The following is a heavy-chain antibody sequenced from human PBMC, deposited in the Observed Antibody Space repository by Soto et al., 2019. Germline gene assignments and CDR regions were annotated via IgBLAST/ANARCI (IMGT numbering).Heavy chain of an antibody. Sequence: SETLSLTCTVSGGSISSGDYYWSWIRRPPGKGLEWIGYIYYSGSTYYNPSLKSRVTISVDTSKNQFSLKLSSVTAADTAVYYCASGVVVAATSSWFDPWGQGTLVTVSS. J-gene: IGHJ5*02. CDR2: IYYSGST. V-gene: IGHV4-30-4*01. D-gene: IGHD2-15*01. CDR1: GGSISSGDYY. CDR3: ASGVVVAATSSWFDP.